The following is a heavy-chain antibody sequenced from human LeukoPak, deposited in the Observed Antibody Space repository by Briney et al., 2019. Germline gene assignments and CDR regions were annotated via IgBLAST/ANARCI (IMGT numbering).Heavy chain of an antibody. V-gene: IGHV4-34*01. CDR3: ARRVRYYYDSSGYDY. J-gene: IGHJ4*02. CDR2: INHSGST. CDR1: GGSFSGYY. D-gene: IGHD3-22*01. Sequence: SETLSLTCAVYGGSFSGYYWSWIRQPPGKGLEWIGEINHSGSTNYNPSLKSRVTISVDTSKNQFSLKLSSVTAADTAVYYYARRVRYYYDSSGYDYWGQGTLVTVSS.